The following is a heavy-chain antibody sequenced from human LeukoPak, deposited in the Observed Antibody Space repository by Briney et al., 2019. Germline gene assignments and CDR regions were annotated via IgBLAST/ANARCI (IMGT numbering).Heavy chain of an antibody. CDR3: AKVATIGYYYYYYYMDV. D-gene: IGHD5-12*01. V-gene: IGHV3-21*01. Sequence: GGSLRLSCAASGFTFNSYSMNWVRQAPGKGLEWVSSISGSNSYIYYADSVKGRFTISRDNSKNTLYLQMNSLRAEDTAVYYCAKVATIGYYYYYYYMDVWGKGTTVTVSS. CDR1: GFTFNSYS. J-gene: IGHJ6*03. CDR2: ISGSNSYI.